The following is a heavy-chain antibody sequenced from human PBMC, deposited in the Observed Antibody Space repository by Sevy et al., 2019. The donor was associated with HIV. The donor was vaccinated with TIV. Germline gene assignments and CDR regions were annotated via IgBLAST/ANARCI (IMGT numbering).Heavy chain of an antibody. CDR1: GFTFSSYG. Sequence: VGSLRLSCAASGFTFSSYGMHWVPQAPGKELEWVAVIGYDGSNKYYADSVKGRFTISRDNSKNTLYLQMNSLRAEDTAAYYCAKVGRSSGLLSYYYYYMDVWGKGTTVTVSS. CDR2: IGYDGSNK. D-gene: IGHD6-19*01. V-gene: IGHV3-33*06. J-gene: IGHJ6*03. CDR3: AKVGRSSGLLSYYYYYMDV.